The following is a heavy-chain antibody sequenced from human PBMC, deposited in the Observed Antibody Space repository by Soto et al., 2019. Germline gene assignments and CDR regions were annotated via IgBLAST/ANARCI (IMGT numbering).Heavy chain of an antibody. D-gene: IGHD3-22*01. CDR3: TTDLPYYYDSSGSPGY. V-gene: IGHV3-15*01. Sequence: GGSLSLSCASSGFTFINAWMSWVRQAPGKGLEWVGRIKSKTDGGTTDYAAPVKGRFTISRDDSKNTLYLQMNSLKTEDTAVYYCTTDLPYYYDSSGSPGYWGQGTLVTVSS. CDR1: GFTFINAW. CDR2: IKSKTDGGTT. J-gene: IGHJ4*02.